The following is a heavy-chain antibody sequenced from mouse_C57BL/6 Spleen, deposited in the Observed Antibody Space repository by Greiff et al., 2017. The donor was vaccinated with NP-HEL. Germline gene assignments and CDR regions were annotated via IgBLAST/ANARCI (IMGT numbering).Heavy chain of an antibody. CDR3: AREEYPYYFDY. CDR1: GYTFTSYW. V-gene: IGHV1-64*01. Sequence: QVQLQQPGAELVKPGASVKLSCKASGYTFTSYWMHWVKQRPGQGLEWIGLIHPNRGSSNYNEKFKNKATLTVDKSSSTAYMQLSSLTSEDSAVYYCAREEYPYYFDYWGQGTTLTVSS. D-gene: IGHD5-1*01. J-gene: IGHJ2*01. CDR2: IHPNRGSS.